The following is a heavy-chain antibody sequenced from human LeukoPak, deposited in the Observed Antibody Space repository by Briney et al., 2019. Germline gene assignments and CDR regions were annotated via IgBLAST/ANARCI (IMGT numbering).Heavy chain of an antibody. Sequence: SVKVSCKASGGTFISYTISWVRQAPGQGLEWMGRIIPILGIANYAQKFQGRVTITADESTSTAYMELSSLRSEDTAVYYCASRGFMNDVDYWGQGTLVTVSS. CDR3: ASRGFMNDVDY. D-gene: IGHD3-16*01. V-gene: IGHV1-69*02. CDR1: GGTFISYT. CDR2: IIPILGIA. J-gene: IGHJ4*02.